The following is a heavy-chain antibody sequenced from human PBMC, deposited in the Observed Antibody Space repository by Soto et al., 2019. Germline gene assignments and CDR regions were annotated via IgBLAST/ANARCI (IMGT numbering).Heavy chain of an antibody. J-gene: IGHJ4*02. D-gene: IGHD3-22*01. Sequence: PSETLSLTCTVSGASIRSTDYYWSWIRQAPGKGLEWIGYVYYTGSTYYNPSLMSRVTISVDTSKNQFSLKLSSVTAADTAVYYCARENYYDSSGLDYWGQGTLVTVSS. CDR2: VYYTGST. CDR1: GASIRSTDYY. V-gene: IGHV4-30-4*01. CDR3: ARENYYDSSGLDY.